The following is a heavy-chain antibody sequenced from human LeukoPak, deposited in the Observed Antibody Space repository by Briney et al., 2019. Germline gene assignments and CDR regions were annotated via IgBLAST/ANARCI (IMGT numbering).Heavy chain of an antibody. CDR2: IYYSGST. V-gene: IGHV4-59*01. CDR3: ARTHLTYYGSGSYYPDAFDI. D-gene: IGHD3-10*01. J-gene: IGHJ3*02. CDR1: GGSISSYY. Sequence: PSETLSLTCTVSGGSISSYYWSWIRQPPGKGLEWIGYIYYSGSTNYNPSLKSRVTISVDTSKNQFSLKLSSVTAADTAVYYCARTHLTYYGSGSYYPDAFDIWGQGTMVTVSS.